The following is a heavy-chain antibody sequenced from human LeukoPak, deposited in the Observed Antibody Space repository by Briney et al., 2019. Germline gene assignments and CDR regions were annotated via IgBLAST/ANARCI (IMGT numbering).Heavy chain of an antibody. CDR3: ARAQHYYDSSGYSY. CDR2: IIPILGIA. Sequence: ASVKVSCKASGGTFSSYAISWVRQAPGQGLEWMGRIIPILGIANYAQKFQGRVTITADKSTSTAYMELSSLRSEDTAVYYCARAQHYYDSSGYSYWGQGTLVTVSS. J-gene: IGHJ4*02. CDR1: GGTFSSYA. D-gene: IGHD3-22*01. V-gene: IGHV1-69*04.